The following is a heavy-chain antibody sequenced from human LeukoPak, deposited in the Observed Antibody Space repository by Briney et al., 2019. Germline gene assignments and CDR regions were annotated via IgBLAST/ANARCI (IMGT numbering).Heavy chain of an antibody. V-gene: IGHV4-30-4*08. D-gene: IGHD3-10*02. J-gene: IGHJ6*04. Sequence: PSETLSLTCTVSGGSISSSSYYWGWIRQPPGKGLEWIGYIYYSGSTYYNPSLKSRVTISVDTSKNQFSLKLSSVTAADTAVYYCARDVPPLDVWGKGTTVTVSS. CDR1: GGSISSSSYY. CDR3: ARDVPPLDV. CDR2: IYYSGST.